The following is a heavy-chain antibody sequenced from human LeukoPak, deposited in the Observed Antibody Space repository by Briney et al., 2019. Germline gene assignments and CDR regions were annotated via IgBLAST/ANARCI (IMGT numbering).Heavy chain of an antibody. CDR1: GFTFSSYA. J-gene: IGHJ5*02. CDR3: ARDNIVVVVAAPHNWFDP. CDR2: ISYDGSNK. V-gene: IGHV3-30*04. Sequence: PGRSLRLSCAASGFTFSSYAMHWVRQAPGKGLEWVAVISYDGSNKYYADSVKGRFTISRDNSKNTLYLQMNSLRAEDTAVYYCARDNIVVVVAAPHNWFDPWGQGTLVTVSS. D-gene: IGHD2-15*01.